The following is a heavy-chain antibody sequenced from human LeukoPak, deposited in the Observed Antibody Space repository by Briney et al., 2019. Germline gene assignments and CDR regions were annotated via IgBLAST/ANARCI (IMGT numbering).Heavy chain of an antibody. Sequence: GGSLRLSCAASGFTFSSYAMPWVRQAPGKGLEWVAVISYDGSNKYYADSVKGRFTISRDNSKNTLYLQMNSLRAEDTAVYYCARGSMAVMYEIHSGCCYGDYDYWGQGTLVTVSS. CDR3: ARGSMAVMYEIHSGCCYGDYDY. D-gene: IGHD4-17*01. CDR1: GFTFSSYA. J-gene: IGHJ4*02. V-gene: IGHV3-30-3*01. CDR2: ISYDGSNK.